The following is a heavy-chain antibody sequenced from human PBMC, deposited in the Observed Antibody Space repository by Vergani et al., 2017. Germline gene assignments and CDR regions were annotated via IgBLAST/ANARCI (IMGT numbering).Heavy chain of an antibody. D-gene: IGHD3-22*01. CDR1: GGTFSSYA. Sequence: QVQLVQSGAEVKKPGSSVKVSCKASGGTFSSYAISWVRQAPGQGLEWMGGIIPIFGTANYAQKFQGRVTITADESTSTAYMELSSLRSEDTAVYYCAKFRGGYYDSSGYYVYYYYMDVWGKG. V-gene: IGHV1-69*01. CDR3: AKFRGGYYDSSGYYVYYYYMDV. J-gene: IGHJ6*03. CDR2: IIPIFGTA.